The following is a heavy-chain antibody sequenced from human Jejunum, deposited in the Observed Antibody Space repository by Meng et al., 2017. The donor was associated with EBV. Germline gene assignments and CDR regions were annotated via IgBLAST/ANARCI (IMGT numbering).Heavy chain of an antibody. J-gene: IGHJ4*02. V-gene: IGHV4-39*01. D-gene: IGHD3-10*01. CDR1: GGSISSSSYY. Sequence: QLQLQESGPGVVTPSEXLSLTGTVSGGSISSSSYYWGWIRQPPGKGLEWIGMSYSGSSYYNPSLQSRVTISVDTSNNQFSLRLSSVTAADTAVYYCARPTWRIGSGIFSYYFDYWGQGSLVTVSS. CDR3: ARPTWRIGSGIFSYYFDY. CDR2: MSYSGSS.